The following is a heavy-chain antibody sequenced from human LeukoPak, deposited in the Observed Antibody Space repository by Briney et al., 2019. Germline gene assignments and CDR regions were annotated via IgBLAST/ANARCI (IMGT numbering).Heavy chain of an antibody. Sequence: GGSLRLSCAASGSTFSDYYMSWIRQAPGKGLEWTSYISSSGSTIYYADSVKGRFTMSRDNAKNSLYLQMNSLRAEDTAIYCCARRRDYFDYWGQGTLVTVSS. CDR1: GSTFSDYY. CDR2: ISSSGSTI. CDR3: ARRRDYFDY. V-gene: IGHV3-11*01. J-gene: IGHJ4*02.